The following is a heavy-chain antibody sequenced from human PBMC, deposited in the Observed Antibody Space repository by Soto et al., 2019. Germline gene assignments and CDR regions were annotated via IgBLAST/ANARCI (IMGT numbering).Heavy chain of an antibody. CDR3: AKDLWFGELLGYYYYYVDV. D-gene: IGHD3-10*01. V-gene: IGHV3-23*01. CDR2: ISGSGGST. J-gene: IGHJ6*03. Sequence: PGGSLRLSCAASGFTFSSYAMSWVRQAPGKGLEWVSAISGSGGSTYYADSVKGRFTISRDNSKNTLYLQMNSLRAEDTAVYYCAKDLWFGELLGYYYYYVDVWGKGTTVTVSS. CDR1: GFTFSSYA.